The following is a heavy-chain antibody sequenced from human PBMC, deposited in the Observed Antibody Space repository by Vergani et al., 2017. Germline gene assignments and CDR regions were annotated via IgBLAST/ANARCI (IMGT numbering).Heavy chain of an antibody. V-gene: IGHV3-48*01. J-gene: IGHJ3*02. CDR3: ARDRIQLWTDAFDI. CDR1: GFTFSSYS. CDR2: ISSSSSTI. D-gene: IGHD5-18*01. Sequence: VQLVESGGGLVQPGGSLRLSCAASGFTFSSYSMNWVRQAPGKGLEWVSYISSSSSTIYYADSVKGRFTISRDNAKNSLYLQMNSLRAEDTAVYYCARDRIQLWTDAFDIWGQGTMVTVSS.